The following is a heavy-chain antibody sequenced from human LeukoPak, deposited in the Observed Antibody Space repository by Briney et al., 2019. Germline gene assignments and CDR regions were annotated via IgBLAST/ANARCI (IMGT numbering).Heavy chain of an antibody. J-gene: IGHJ4*02. V-gene: IGHV4-59*01. CDR2: IYYSGST. CDR3: ARSPMTTVTCFDY. D-gene: IGHD4-17*01. Sequence: PSETLSLTCTVSGGSISSYYWSWIRQPPGKGLEWIVYIYYSGSTNYNPSLKSRVTISVDTSKNQFSLKLSSVTAADTAVYYCARSPMTTVTCFDYWGQGTLVTVSS. CDR1: GGSISSYY.